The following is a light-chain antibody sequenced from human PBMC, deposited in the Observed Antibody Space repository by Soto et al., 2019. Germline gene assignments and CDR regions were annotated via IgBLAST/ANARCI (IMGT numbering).Light chain of an antibody. Sequence: EIVLTQSPATLSLSPVEIANLSFSASQSIAGYLAWYQTKPGQAPRLLIYGASSRATGIPDRFSGSGSGTDFTLTINRLEPEDFAVYYCQQYGSSITFGQGTRLEIK. CDR1: QSIAGY. V-gene: IGKV3-20*01. CDR2: GAS. J-gene: IGKJ5*01. CDR3: QQYGSSIT.